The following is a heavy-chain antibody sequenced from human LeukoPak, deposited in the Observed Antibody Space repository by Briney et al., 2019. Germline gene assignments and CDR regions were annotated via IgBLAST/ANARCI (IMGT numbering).Heavy chain of an antibody. V-gene: IGHV4-59*08. CDR1: GGSISSYY. CDR2: IYYSGST. CDR3: ARGLDGSGSFDY. Sequence: KPSETLSLTCTVSGGSISSYYWSWIRQPPGKGLEWIGYIYYSGSTNYNPSLKSRVTISVDTSKNQFSLKLSSVTAADTAVYYCARGLDGSGSFDYWGQGTLVTVSS. D-gene: IGHD3-10*01. J-gene: IGHJ4*02.